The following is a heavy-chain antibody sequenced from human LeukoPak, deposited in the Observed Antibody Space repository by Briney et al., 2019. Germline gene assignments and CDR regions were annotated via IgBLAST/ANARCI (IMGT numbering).Heavy chain of an antibody. CDR2: IIPIFGTA. V-gene: IGHV1-69*13. J-gene: IGHJ5*02. CDR1: GGTFSSYA. D-gene: IGHD4-11*01. Sequence: SVKVSCKASGGTFSSYAISWVRQAPGQGLEWMGGIIPIFGTANYAQKFQGRVTITADESTSTAYMELSSLRSEDTAVYYCAKDNPETVSFRWFAPWGQGTLVTVSS. CDR3: AKDNPETVSFRWFAP.